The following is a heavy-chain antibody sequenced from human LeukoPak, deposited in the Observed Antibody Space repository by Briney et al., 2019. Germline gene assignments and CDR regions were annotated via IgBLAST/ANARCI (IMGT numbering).Heavy chain of an antibody. Sequence: SETLSLTCAVSGGSISSSNWWSWVRQPPGKGLEWIGEIYHSGSTNYNPSLKSRVTMSVDTSKNQFSLKLSSVTAADTAVYYCARDLGGLLGHPLDYWGQGTLVTVSS. CDR2: IYHSGST. D-gene: IGHD2-15*01. J-gene: IGHJ4*02. CDR1: GGSISSSNW. V-gene: IGHV4-4*02. CDR3: ARDLGGLLGHPLDY.